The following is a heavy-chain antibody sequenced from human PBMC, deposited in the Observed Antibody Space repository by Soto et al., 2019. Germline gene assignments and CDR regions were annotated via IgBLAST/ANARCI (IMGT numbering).Heavy chain of an antibody. D-gene: IGHD6-6*01. CDR1: GFTFSSYW. Sequence: GGSLRLSCAASGFTFSSYWMHWVRQAPGTGLVWVSRINSDGSSTSYADSVKGRFTISRDNAKNTLYLQMNSLRAEDTAVYYCARDRRRGTGSSYYYYGMDVWGQGTTVTVSS. CDR2: INSDGSST. J-gene: IGHJ6*02. CDR3: ARDRRRGTGSSYYYYGMDV. V-gene: IGHV3-74*01.